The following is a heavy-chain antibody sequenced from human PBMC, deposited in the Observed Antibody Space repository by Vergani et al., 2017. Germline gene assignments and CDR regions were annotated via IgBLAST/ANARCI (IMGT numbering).Heavy chain of an antibody. Sequence: QVQLVQSGAEVKKPGASVKVSCKASGYTFTGYYMHWVRQAPGQGLEWMGWINPDSGGTNYAQKFQGRVTMSRDTSISTAYMELSRLRSDDTAVYYCARDALAAACGIGDWFDPGGQGTLVTVSS. D-gene: IGHD6-13*01. CDR2: INPDSGGT. V-gene: IGHV1-2*02. CDR3: ARDALAAACGIGDWFDP. CDR1: GYTFTGYY. J-gene: IGHJ5*02.